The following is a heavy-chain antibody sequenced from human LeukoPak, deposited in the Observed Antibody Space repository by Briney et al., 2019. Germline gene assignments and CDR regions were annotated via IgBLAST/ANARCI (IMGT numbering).Heavy chain of an antibody. J-gene: IGHJ6*04. CDR3: ARGTMVRGRYYYYYYGMDV. CDR1: GGTFSSYA. D-gene: IGHD3-10*01. CDR2: IIPIFGTA. V-gene: IGHV1-69*01. Sequence: SVKVSCKASGGTFSSYAISWVRQAPGQGLEWMGGIIPIFGTANYAQKFQGRVTITADESTSTAYMELSSLRSEDTAVYYCARGTMVRGRYYYYYYGMDVWGKGTTVTVSS.